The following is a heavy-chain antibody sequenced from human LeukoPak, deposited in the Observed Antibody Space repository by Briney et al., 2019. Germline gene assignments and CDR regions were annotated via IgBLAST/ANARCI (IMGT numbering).Heavy chain of an antibody. CDR3: ARHLIAVAPPYYYYYMDV. CDR2: ISSSSSYI. D-gene: IGHD6-19*01. Sequence: GGSLRLSCAASGFTFSSYSMNWVRQAPGKGLEWVSSISSSSSYIYYADSVKGRFTISRDNAKNSLYLQMNSLRAEDTAVYYCARHLIAVAPPYYYYYMDVWGKGTTVTVSS. V-gene: IGHV3-21*01. J-gene: IGHJ6*03. CDR1: GFTFSSYS.